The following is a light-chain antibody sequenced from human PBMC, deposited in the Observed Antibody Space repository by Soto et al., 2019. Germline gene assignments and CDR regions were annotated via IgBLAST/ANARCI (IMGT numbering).Light chain of an antibody. CDR1: QSVSSSY. Sequence: EIVLTQSPGTLSLSPGERATLSCRASQSVSSSYLAWYQQKPGQAPRLLIYGASSRVTGIPDRFSGSGSGTDFTLTISRLEPEDFAVYYCQQYGSSPPTFDQGTKVEIK. J-gene: IGKJ1*01. CDR3: QQYGSSPPT. V-gene: IGKV3-20*01. CDR2: GAS.